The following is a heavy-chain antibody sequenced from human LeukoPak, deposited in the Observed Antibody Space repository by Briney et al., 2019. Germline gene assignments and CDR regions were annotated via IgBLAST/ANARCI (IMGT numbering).Heavy chain of an antibody. CDR3: ARAPIVGYYYLQPIDY. J-gene: IGHJ4*02. CDR2: IIPILGIA. CDR1: GGTFSSYT. D-gene: IGHD3-10*01. V-gene: IGHV1-69*02. Sequence: ASVKVSCKASGGTFSSYTISWVRQAPGQGLEWMGRIIPILGIANYAQKFQGRVTITADKSTSTAYMELSSLRSDDTAVYYCARAPIVGYYYLQPIDYWGQGTLVTVSS.